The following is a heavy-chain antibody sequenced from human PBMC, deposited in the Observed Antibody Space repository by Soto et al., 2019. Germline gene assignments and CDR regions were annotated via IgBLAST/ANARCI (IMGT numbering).Heavy chain of an antibody. D-gene: IGHD6-6*01. Sequence: EVQLVETGGGLIQPGGSLRLSCAASGFTVSSNYMNWVRQAPGKGLEWLSIIYSDATTYYADSVKGRFTISRDNFKNTRYLQMNNLRAEDTAVYYCAILSNWGQGPLVTVSS. CDR3: AILSN. J-gene: IGHJ4*02. CDR1: GFTVSSNY. V-gene: IGHV3-53*02. CDR2: IYSDATT.